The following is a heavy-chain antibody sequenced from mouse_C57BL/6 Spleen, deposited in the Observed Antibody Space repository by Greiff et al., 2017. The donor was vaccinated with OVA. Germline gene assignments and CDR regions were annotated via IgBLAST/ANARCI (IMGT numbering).Heavy chain of an antibody. J-gene: IGHJ2*01. D-gene: IGHD2-3*01. Sequence: GQVVESGGGLVKPGGSLKLSCAASGFTFSSYAMSWVRQTPEKRLEWVATISDGGSYTYYPDNVKGRFTISRDNAKNNLYLQMSHLKSEDTAMYYCAVDGRGYYFDYWGQGTTLTVSS. CDR1: GFTFSSYA. CDR2: ISDGGSYT. CDR3: AVDGRGYYFDY. V-gene: IGHV5-4*01.